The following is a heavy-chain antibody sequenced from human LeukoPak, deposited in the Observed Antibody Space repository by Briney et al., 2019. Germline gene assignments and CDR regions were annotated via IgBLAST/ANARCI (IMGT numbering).Heavy chain of an antibody. J-gene: IGHJ3*02. CDR2: IYTSGST. CDR3: ARKSPHCSGGSCNPDADAFDN. D-gene: IGHD2-15*01. CDR1: GGSISSGSYY. Sequence: PSQTLSLTCTVSGGSISSGSYYWSWIRQPAGKGLEWIGRIYTSGSTNYNPSLKSRVTISVDTSKNQFSLKLSSVTAADTAVYYCARKSPHCSGGSCNPDADAFDNWGQGTMVTVSS. V-gene: IGHV4-61*02.